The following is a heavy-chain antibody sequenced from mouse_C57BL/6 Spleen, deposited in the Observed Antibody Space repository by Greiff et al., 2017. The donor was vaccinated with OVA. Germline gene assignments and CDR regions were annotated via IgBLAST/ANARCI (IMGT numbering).Heavy chain of an antibody. CDR1: GYTFTSYW. J-gene: IGHJ4*01. D-gene: IGHD1-1*01. CDR3: ARKALTVLRAMDY. Sequence: QVQLQQPGAELVMPGASVKLSCKASGYTFTSYWMHWVKQRPGQGLEWIGEIDPSDSYTNYNQKFKGKSTLTVDKSSSTAYMQLSSLTSEDSAVYYCARKALTVLRAMDYWGQGTSVTVSS. CDR2: IDPSDSYT. V-gene: IGHV1-69*01.